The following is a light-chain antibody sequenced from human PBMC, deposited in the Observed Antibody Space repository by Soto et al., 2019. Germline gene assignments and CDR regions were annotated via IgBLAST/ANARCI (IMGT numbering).Light chain of an antibody. J-gene: IGKJ2*03. Sequence: DIQMTQSPSSLSASVGDRVTITCRASQSVNRNLHWYQQRPGKAPKLLISGASSLQSGVPSRFSGSGSGTDFTLTISSLQPEDFATYYCQQILITQYSFGQGTKLEIK. CDR2: GAS. V-gene: IGKV1-39*01. CDR1: QSVNRN. CDR3: QQILITQYS.